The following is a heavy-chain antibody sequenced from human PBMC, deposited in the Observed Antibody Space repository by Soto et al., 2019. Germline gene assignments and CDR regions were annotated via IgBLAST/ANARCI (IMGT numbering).Heavy chain of an antibody. V-gene: IGHV1-69*12. J-gene: IGHJ6*02. D-gene: IGHD3-16*01. Sequence: QVQLVQSGAEVKKPGSSVKVSCKASGGTFSSYAISWVRQAPGQGLEWMGGIIPIFGTANYAQKFQGRVTITADESTSTAYMELSRLRAEDTAVYYCATSLNDYVWGSPERPYYDSSVGMDVWGQGTTVTVS. CDR3: ATSLNDYVWGSPERPYYDSSVGMDV. CDR2: IIPIFGTA. CDR1: GGTFSSYA.